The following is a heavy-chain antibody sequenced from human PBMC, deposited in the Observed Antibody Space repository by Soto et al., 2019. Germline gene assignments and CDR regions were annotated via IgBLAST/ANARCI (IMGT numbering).Heavy chain of an antibody. CDR2: ISAYNGNT. Sequence: QVQLVQSGAEVKKPGASVKVSCKASGYTFTSYGISWVRQAPGQGLEWMGWISAYNGNTNYAQKLQGRVTMTTDTSTSTAYMELRSLRSDDTAVYYCAFDGPHCSSTSCQELEGGPYYYYGMDVWGQGTTVTVSS. CDR1: GYTFTSYG. J-gene: IGHJ6*02. V-gene: IGHV1-18*04. CDR3: AFDGPHCSSTSCQELEGGPYYYYGMDV. D-gene: IGHD2-2*01.